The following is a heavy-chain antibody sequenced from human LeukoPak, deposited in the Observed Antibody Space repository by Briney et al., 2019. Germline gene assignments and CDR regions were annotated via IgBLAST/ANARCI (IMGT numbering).Heavy chain of an antibody. CDR2: INHSGST. Sequence: KASETLSLTCAVYGGSFSGYYWSWIRQPPGKGLEWIGEINHSGSTNYNPSLKSRVTISVDTSKNQFSLKLSSVTAADTAVYYCARHPDVLRYFDWFALGGFDYWGQGTLVTVSS. J-gene: IGHJ4*02. CDR1: GGSFSGYY. V-gene: IGHV4-34*01. CDR3: ARHPDVLRYFDWFALGGFDY. D-gene: IGHD3-9*01.